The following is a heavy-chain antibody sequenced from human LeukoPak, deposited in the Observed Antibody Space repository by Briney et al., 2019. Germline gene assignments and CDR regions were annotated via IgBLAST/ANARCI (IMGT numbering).Heavy chain of an antibody. CDR3: ARAPSDYYGSGSYYY. Sequence: PSETLSLTCAVYGGSFRGYYWSWIRQPPGKGLEWIGEINHSGSTNYNPSLKSRVTISVDTSKNQFSLKLSSVTAADTAVYYCARAPSDYYGSGSYYYWGQGTLVTVSS. CDR1: GGSFRGYY. CDR2: INHSGST. V-gene: IGHV4-34*01. J-gene: IGHJ4*02. D-gene: IGHD3-10*01.